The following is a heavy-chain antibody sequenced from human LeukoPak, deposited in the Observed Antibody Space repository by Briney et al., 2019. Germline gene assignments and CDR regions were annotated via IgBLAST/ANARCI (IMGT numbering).Heavy chain of an antibody. Sequence: SETLSLTCTVSGGSISPYYWSWIRQPPRKGLEWIGYIYYSGTTHYNPSLESRVTMSVDTSKNQFSLKLSSVTAADTAVYYCATHYDVLTGYAAAAFDIWGQGTMVTVSS. CDR2: IYYSGTT. V-gene: IGHV4-59*08. CDR1: GGSISPYY. D-gene: IGHD3-9*01. J-gene: IGHJ3*02. CDR3: ATHYDVLTGYAAAAFDI.